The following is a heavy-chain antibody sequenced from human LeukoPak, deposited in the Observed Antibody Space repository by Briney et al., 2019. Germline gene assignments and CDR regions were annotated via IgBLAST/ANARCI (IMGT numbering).Heavy chain of an antibody. J-gene: IGHJ5*02. CDR1: GSSFTSNW. Sequence: GESLKISCKGSGSSFTSNWIGWVRKMPGKGLEWLGIIYPGDSDTRYSPSFQGQVTISADKSISTAYLQWSSLKASDTAIYYCARHRDPGIAAAGQGNWFDPWGQGTLVTVSS. CDR2: IYPGDSDT. V-gene: IGHV5-51*01. D-gene: IGHD6-13*01. CDR3: ARHRDPGIAAAGQGNWFDP.